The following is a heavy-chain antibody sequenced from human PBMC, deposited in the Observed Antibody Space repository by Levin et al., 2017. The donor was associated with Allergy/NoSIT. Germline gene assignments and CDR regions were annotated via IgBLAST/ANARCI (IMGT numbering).Heavy chain of an antibody. V-gene: IGHV5-51*01. CDR3: ARHEPTRALDI. CDR1: GYSFTTYW. J-gene: IGHJ3*02. CDR2: IYPGDSDT. Sequence: GESLKISCKGSGYSFTTYWIGWVRQMPGKGLEWMGIIYPGDSDTRYSPSFQGQVTISADKSISTAYVQWSSLKASDTAIYYCARHEPTRALDIWGQGTMVTVSS.